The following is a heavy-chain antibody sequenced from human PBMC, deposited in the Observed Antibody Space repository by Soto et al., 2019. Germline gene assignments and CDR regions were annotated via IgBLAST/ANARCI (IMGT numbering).Heavy chain of an antibody. Sequence: QVQVVESGGGVVQPGRSLRLSCVASGFTFTDYAMHWVRQAPGKGMEWVAVISFDGYSEYYADSVKGRLTISRDNSKNTIFLQMNSLRPEHTGVYFCVRPSTTAMFPSGFDSWGQGTLVTVSS. D-gene: IGHD5-12*01. V-gene: IGHV3-30-3*01. CDR1: GFTFTDYA. CDR2: ISFDGYSE. CDR3: VRPSTTAMFPSGFDS. J-gene: IGHJ4*02.